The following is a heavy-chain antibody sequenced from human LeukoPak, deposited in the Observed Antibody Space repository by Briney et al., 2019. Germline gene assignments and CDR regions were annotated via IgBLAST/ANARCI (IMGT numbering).Heavy chain of an antibody. CDR1: GFTFDDYA. D-gene: IGHD3-9*01. CDR2: ISWNSGSI. V-gene: IGHV3-9*01. CDR3: EKAAYDILTGPIDY. J-gene: IGHJ4*02. Sequence: GRSLRLSCAASGFTFDDYAMHWVRHAPGKGLEWGSGISWNSGSIGYADPVKGRFTISRDNAKNSLYLQMNSLRAEDTALYYCEKAAYDILTGPIDYWGQGTLVTVSS.